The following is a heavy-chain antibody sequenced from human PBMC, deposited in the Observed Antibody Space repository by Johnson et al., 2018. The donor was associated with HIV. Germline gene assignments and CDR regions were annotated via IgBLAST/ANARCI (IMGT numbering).Heavy chain of an antibody. Sequence: QVQLVESGGGLVKPGGSLRLSCAASGFTFSDYYMSWIRQAPGKGLEWVSVISGSGGSTYHADSVKGRFTISRDNSKNKLYLQMNSLRAEDTAVYYCAKASDGTWQHAFDIWGQGTMVTVSS. D-gene: IGHD2-21*02. J-gene: IGHJ3*02. CDR1: GFTFSDYY. CDR2: ISGSGGST. CDR3: AKASDGTWQHAFDI. V-gene: IGHV3-11*01.